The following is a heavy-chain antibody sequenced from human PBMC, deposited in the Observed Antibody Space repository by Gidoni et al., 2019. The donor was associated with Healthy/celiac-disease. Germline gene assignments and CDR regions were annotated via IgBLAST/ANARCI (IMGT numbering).Heavy chain of an antibody. CDR3: AGLTYYDFWSGRLVHHNCFDP. CDR2: IYYSGST. Sequence: QVQLQESGPGLVKPSETLSLTCTVSGGSISSYYWSWIRPPPGKGLEWIGYIYYSGSTNYNPSLKSRVTISVDTSKNQFSLKLSSVTAADTAVYYCAGLTYYDFWSGRLVHHNCFDPWGQGTLVTVSS. CDR1: GGSISSYY. J-gene: IGHJ5*02. V-gene: IGHV4-59*01. D-gene: IGHD3-3*01.